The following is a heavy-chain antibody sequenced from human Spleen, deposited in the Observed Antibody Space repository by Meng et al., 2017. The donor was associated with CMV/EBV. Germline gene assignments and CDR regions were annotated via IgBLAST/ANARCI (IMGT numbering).Heavy chain of an antibody. CDR3: ARVHCSSTSCYHNWFDP. Sequence: GSLRLSCAVYSGSFSGYYWSWIRQPPGKGLEWIGEINHSGSTNYNPSLKSRVTISVDTSKNQFSLKLSSVTAADTAVYYCARVHCSSTSCYHNWFDPWGQGILVTVSS. CDR2: INHSGST. CDR1: SGSFSGYY. V-gene: IGHV4-34*01. J-gene: IGHJ5*02. D-gene: IGHD2-2*01.